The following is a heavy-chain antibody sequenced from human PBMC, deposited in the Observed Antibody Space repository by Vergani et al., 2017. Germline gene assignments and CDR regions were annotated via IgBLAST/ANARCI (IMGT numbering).Heavy chain of an antibody. J-gene: IGHJ4*02. CDR2: ISSSSSYI. Sequence: EVQLVESGGGLVKPGGSLRLSCAASGFTFSSYSMKWVRQAPGKGREWVSSISSSSSYIYYADSVKGRFTISRDNAKNSLYLQMNSLRAEDTAVYYCARDPIAARPGYFDYWGQGTLVTVSS. CDR3: ARDPIAARPGYFDY. CDR1: GFTFSSYS. V-gene: IGHV3-21*01. D-gene: IGHD6-6*01.